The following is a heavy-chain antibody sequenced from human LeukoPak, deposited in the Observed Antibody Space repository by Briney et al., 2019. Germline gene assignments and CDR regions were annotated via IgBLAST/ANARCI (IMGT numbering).Heavy chain of an antibody. CDR3: ARPYTRGWCNWFDP. CDR1: GFSFSSYW. J-gene: IGHJ5*02. V-gene: IGHV3-74*01. D-gene: IGHD6-19*01. Sequence: PGGSLRLSCAASGFSFSSYWMHWVRQAPGKGLVWVSRISSDGSSTDYADSVKGRFTISRDNAKNTLYLQMNSLRVEDTAVYYCARPYTRGWCNWFDPWGQGTLVTVSS. CDR2: ISSDGSST.